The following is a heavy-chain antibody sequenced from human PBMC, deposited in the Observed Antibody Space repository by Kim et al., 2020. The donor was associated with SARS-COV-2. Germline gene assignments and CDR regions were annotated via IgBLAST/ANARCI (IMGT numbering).Heavy chain of an antibody. CDR3: AGSRRVYHSYGMDV. J-gene: IGHJ6*02. V-gene: IGHV1-3*01. CDR2: INAGNGNT. Sequence: ASVKVSCKASGYTFTNYAMHWVRQAPGQRLEWMGWINAGNGNTKYSQKFQGRVTITRDTSASTAYMELSSLRSEDTAVYYCAGSRRVYHSYGMDVWGQGTTVTVSS. D-gene: IGHD2-15*01. CDR1: GYTFTNYA.